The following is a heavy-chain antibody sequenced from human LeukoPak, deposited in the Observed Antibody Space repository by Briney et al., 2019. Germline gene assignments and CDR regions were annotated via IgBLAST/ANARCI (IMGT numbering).Heavy chain of an antibody. CDR2: ISNSGST. CDR1: GFTFSISA. Sequence: GGSLRLSCAASGFTFSISAMSWVRQAPGKGLEWVSGISNSGSTDYADSVKGRFTISRDNSKNTLYLQMNSLRAEDTAVYHCAKGQKVGDYWGQGTLVTVSS. J-gene: IGHJ4*02. CDR3: AKGQKVGDY. V-gene: IGHV3-23*01.